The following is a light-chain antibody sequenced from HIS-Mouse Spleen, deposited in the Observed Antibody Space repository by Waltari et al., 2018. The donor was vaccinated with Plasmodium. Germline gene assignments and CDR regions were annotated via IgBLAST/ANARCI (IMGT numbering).Light chain of an antibody. CDR3: YSTDSSGNHRV. J-gene: IGLJ3*02. CDR2: EDS. Sequence: SYELTQPPSVSVSPGQTARITCAGDALPKKYAYWDQQKSGQAHVLVIYEDSKRPSGIPERFSGSSSGTMATLTISGAQVEDEADYYCYSTDSSGNHRVFGGGTKLTVL. V-gene: IGLV3-10*01. CDR1: ALPKKY.